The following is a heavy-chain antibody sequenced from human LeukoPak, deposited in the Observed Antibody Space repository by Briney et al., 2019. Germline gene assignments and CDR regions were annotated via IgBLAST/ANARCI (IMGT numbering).Heavy chain of an antibody. V-gene: IGHV4-59*08. Sequence: SETLSLTCTVSGGSISGYYWSWIRQPPGKGLEWIGYIYYSGSTNYNPSLKSRLTISIDTSENQFSLKLSSVTAADTAVYYCAGEYSSSSGRRAFDIWGQGTMVTVSS. J-gene: IGHJ3*02. CDR2: IYYSGST. D-gene: IGHD6-6*01. CDR1: GGSISGYY. CDR3: AGEYSSSSGRRAFDI.